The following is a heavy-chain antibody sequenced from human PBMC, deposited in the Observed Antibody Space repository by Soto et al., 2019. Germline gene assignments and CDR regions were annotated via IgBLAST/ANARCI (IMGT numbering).Heavy chain of an antibody. J-gene: IGHJ4*02. D-gene: IGHD6-13*01. CDR2: IWYDGSNK. CDR3: AREEGSSWYYFDY. Sequence: GGSLRLSCAASGFTFSSYGMHWVRQAPGKGLEWVAVIWYDGSNKYYADSVKGRFTISRDNSKNTLYLQMNSLRAEDTAVYYCAREEGSSWYYFDYWGQGTLVTVSS. CDR1: GFTFSSYG. V-gene: IGHV3-33*01.